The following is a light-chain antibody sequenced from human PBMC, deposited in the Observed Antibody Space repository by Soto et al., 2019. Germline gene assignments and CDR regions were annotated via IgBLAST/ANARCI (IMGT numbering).Light chain of an antibody. CDR2: NDG. CDR3: QVWDSSSG. V-gene: IGLV3-21*04. CDR1: NIGSNN. Sequence: SYELTQAPSVSVAPGKTATITCGGKNIGSNNVHWYQQKPGQAPVLIIFNDGARPSGIPERISGSNSGNTATLTISRVEAGDEADYYCQVWDSSSGFGGGTKLTVL. J-gene: IGLJ2*01.